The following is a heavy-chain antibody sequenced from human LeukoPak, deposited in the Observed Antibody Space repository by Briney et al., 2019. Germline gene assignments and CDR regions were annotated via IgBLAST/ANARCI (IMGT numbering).Heavy chain of an antibody. J-gene: IGHJ4*02. Sequence: PSETLSLTCTVSGGSISSSSYYWGWIRQPPGKGLEWIGSIYYSGSTYYNPSLKSRVTISVDTSKNQFSLKLSSVTAADTAVYYCARHAAAILDYWGQGTLVTVSS. V-gene: IGHV4-39*01. CDR2: IYYSGST. D-gene: IGHD6-13*01. CDR1: GGSISSSSYY. CDR3: ARHAAAILDY.